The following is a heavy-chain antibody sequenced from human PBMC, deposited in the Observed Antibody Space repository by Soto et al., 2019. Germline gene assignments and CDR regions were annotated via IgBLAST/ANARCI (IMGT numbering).Heavy chain of an antibody. CDR3: ARGKGMEENYYYYGLDI. J-gene: IGHJ6*02. Sequence: ASVKVFCKASGYTFSTHAMHWVRQAPGQSLEWMGWIHGGTGQTKHSHRFQDRVSITRDTSASTAYMELSSLRSEDTAVYYCARGKGMEENYYYYGLDIWGQGTTVTVSS. D-gene: IGHD1-1*01. CDR1: GYTFSTHA. CDR2: IHGGTGQT. V-gene: IGHV1-3*01.